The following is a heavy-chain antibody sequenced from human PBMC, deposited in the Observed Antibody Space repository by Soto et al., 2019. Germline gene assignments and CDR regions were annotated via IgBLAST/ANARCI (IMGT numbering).Heavy chain of an antibody. CDR3: ARWWSGSRQGFDP. CDR1: GGSISSGDYY. CDR2: IYYSGST. V-gene: IGHV4-31*03. D-gene: IGHD3-3*01. J-gene: IGHJ5*02. Sequence: QVQLQESGPGLVKPSQPLSLTCTVSGGSISSGDYYWSWIRQHPGKGMEWIGYIYYSGSTYYNPPLKSRVTISVDTSKNQFSLKLSSVTAADTAVYYCARWWSGSRQGFDPWGQGTLVTVSS.